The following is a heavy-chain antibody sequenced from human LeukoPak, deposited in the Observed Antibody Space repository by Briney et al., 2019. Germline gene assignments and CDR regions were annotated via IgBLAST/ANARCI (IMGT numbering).Heavy chain of an antibody. V-gene: IGHV4-59*01. J-gene: IGHJ5*02. D-gene: IGHD1-26*01. CDR1: GGSISSYY. CDR2: IYYSGST. CDR3: ATYSGSYGAFDP. Sequence: SETLSLTCTVSGGSISSYYWSWIRQPPGKGLEWIGFIYYSGSTNYNPSLKTRVTISVDTSKNQFSLKLSSVTAADTAEYYCATYSGSYGAFDPWGLGTLVTVSS.